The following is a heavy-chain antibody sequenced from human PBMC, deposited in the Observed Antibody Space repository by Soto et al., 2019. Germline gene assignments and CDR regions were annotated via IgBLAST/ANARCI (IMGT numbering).Heavy chain of an antibody. CDR3: ARTTVTTHLHDY. CDR2: IYNSGST. Sequence: QVQLQESGPGLVKPSQTLSLTCTVSGGSISSGGYYWSWIRQHPGKGLEWIGYIYNSGSTYYNPSLKSRVTISVDTSKNQFSLKLSAVTAADTAVYYCARTTVTTHLHDYWGQGTLVTVSS. D-gene: IGHD4-17*01. V-gene: IGHV4-31*03. CDR1: GGSISSGGYY. J-gene: IGHJ4*02.